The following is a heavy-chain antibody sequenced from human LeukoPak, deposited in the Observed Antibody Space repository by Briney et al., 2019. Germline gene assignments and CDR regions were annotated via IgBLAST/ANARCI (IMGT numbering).Heavy chain of an antibody. CDR3: ARDSGSYYDAFDI. Sequence: PSQTLSLTCTVSGGSISSGGYYWSWIRQHPGKGLEWIGYIYYSGSTYYNPSLKSRVTISVDTSKNQFSLKLSSVTAADTAVYYCARDSGSYYDAFDIWGQGTMVTVSS. J-gene: IGHJ3*02. CDR2: IYYSGST. V-gene: IGHV4-31*03. D-gene: IGHD1-26*01. CDR1: GGSISSGGYY.